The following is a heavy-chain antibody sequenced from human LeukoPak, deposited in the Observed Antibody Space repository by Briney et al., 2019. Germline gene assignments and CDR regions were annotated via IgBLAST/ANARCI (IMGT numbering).Heavy chain of an antibody. CDR2: IKQDGSEK. Sequence: GGSLRLSCAASGFTFSDYWMSWVRQAPGKGLEWVANIKQDGSEKYYVDSVKGRFTISRDNAKNSLYLQMNSLRAEDTAVYYCASLGSDMVRGTTPWGQGTLVTVSS. V-gene: IGHV3-7*01. CDR1: GFTFSDYW. D-gene: IGHD3-10*01. J-gene: IGHJ5*02. CDR3: ASLGSDMVRGTTP.